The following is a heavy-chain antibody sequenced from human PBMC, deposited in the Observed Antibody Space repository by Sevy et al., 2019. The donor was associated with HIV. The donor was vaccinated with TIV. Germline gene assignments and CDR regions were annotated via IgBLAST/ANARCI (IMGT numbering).Heavy chain of an antibody. CDR2: LSFGFCKI. Sequence: GGSLRLSCAASGFDFSIYSMSWVRQAPGKGLEWVSTLSFGFCKINYADSVKGRFTISRDNSKSSVYLQMNNMRVEDTAVYYCAREGCTKPHDYWGQGTLVTVSS. J-gene: IGHJ4*02. D-gene: IGHD2-8*01. V-gene: IGHV3-23*01. CDR1: GFDFSIYS. CDR3: AREGCTKPHDY.